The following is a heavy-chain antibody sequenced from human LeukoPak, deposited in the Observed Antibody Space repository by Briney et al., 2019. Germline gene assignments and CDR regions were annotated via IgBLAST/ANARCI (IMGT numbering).Heavy chain of an antibody. J-gene: IGHJ2*01. Sequence: ASVKVSCKASGYTFTGYYMHWVRQAPGQGLEWMGWISAYNGNTNYAQKFQGRLTLTTDTSTRTAYMDLTSLRSDDTAVYYCARVPPSTSRFWYFDIWGRGTLVTVSS. V-gene: IGHV1-18*04. CDR1: GYTFTGYY. CDR2: ISAYNGNT. D-gene: IGHD2-2*01. CDR3: ARVPPSTSRFWYFDI.